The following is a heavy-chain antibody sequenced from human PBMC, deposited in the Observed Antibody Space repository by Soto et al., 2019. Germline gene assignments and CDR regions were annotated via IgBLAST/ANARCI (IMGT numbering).Heavy chain of an antibody. CDR2: ISVNNGNT. CDR3: ARAFSYGSYWYFDL. Sequence: QVQLVQSGAEVKKPGDSVKVSCKASDYTFTSYGITWVRQAPGQGLEWMGWISVNNGNTNYAQKVQGRFNRTTGTSTNTAYMELWTLRSDDTAAYYCARAFSYGSYWYFDLWGRGTLVTVSS. CDR1: DYTFTSYG. J-gene: IGHJ2*01. D-gene: IGHD5-18*01. V-gene: IGHV1-18*01.